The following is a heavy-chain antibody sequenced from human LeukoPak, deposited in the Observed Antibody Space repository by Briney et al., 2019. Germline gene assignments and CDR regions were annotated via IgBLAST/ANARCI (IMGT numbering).Heavy chain of an antibody. Sequence: ASVKVSCKASGYTFTSYYMHWVRQAPGQGLEWMGIINPSGGSTNYAQKFQGRVTMTRDTSTSTVYMGLSSLRSEDTAVYYCARDPEWELRSNAFDIWGQGTMVTVSA. CDR1: GYTFTSYY. CDR3: ARDPEWELRSNAFDI. J-gene: IGHJ3*02. V-gene: IGHV1-46*01. D-gene: IGHD1-26*01. CDR2: INPSGGST.